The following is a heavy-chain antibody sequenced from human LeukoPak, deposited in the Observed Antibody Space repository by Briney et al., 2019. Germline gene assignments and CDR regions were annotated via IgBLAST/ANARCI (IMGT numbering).Heavy chain of an antibody. J-gene: IGHJ4*02. Sequence: GRSLRLSCAASGFTFSSYAMSWVRQGPGKGLKRVSAISGSGGSTYYADSVKGRFTISRDNSKNTLYLQMNSLRAEDTAVYYCAKDSGGSYYFDAFDYWGQGTLVTVSS. CDR3: AKDSGGSYYFDAFDY. CDR1: GFTFSSYA. V-gene: IGHV3-23*01. D-gene: IGHD1-26*01. CDR2: ISGSGGST.